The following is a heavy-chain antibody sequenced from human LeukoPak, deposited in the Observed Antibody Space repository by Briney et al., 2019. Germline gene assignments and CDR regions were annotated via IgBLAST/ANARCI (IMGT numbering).Heavy chain of an antibody. CDR3: ARDFLVGAPDFFDY. J-gene: IGHJ4*02. CDR1: GFTFSAYA. CDR2: TDGNIK. Sequence: GGSLRLSCVASGFTFSAYAMHWVRQAPGKGLEWVTVTDGNIKIYSDSVKGRFTISSDTSKNTLYLQMNSLRAEDTAIYYCARDFLVGAPDFFDYWGQGTLVTVSS. D-gene: IGHD1-26*01. V-gene: IGHV3-30-3*01.